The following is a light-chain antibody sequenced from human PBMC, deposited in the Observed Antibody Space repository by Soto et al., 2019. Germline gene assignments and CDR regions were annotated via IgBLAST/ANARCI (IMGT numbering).Light chain of an antibody. J-gene: IGKJ3*01. CDR2: AAS. Sequence: DIQMTQSPSSLSASVGDRVTISCRANQGMNYYLAWYQQKPGKVPKLLIYAASTLQSGVPSRFSGSGSGTDFTLTISSLQPEDVATYYCQEYSTAPRTFGPRTKVDVK. V-gene: IGKV1-27*01. CDR1: QGMNYY. CDR3: QEYSTAPRT.